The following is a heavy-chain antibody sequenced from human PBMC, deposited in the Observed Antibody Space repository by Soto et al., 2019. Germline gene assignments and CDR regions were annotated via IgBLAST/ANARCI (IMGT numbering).Heavy chain of an antibody. CDR3: GRTQMERRRYGMDV. V-gene: IGHV3-30-3*01. D-gene: IGHD1-1*01. Sequence: QAQLVESGGGVVQPGRSLRLSCAASGFTFSTYAMHWVRQAPGKGLEWVAVISYDGSNIYYADSVKGRFTISRDNSKNTLQQQMDSLRSDDAAVDYCGRTQMERRRYGMDVWGQGTTVTVSS. CDR2: ISYDGSNI. J-gene: IGHJ6*02. CDR1: GFTFSTYA.